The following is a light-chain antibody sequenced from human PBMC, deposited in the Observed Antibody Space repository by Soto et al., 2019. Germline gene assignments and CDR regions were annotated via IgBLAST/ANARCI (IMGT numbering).Light chain of an antibody. Sequence: DGQRPPSPSTLSAAVVEIVPITFHASQSIRTWLAWYQQRPGEAPNLLIYEASKLQIGVPPRFGGSGSGTEFTVTISSLRPDDFATYYCQQYYTYPYTCGQGTKGDIK. V-gene: IGKV1-5*03. CDR1: QSIRTW. J-gene: IGKJ2*01. CDR2: EAS. CDR3: QQYYTYPYT.